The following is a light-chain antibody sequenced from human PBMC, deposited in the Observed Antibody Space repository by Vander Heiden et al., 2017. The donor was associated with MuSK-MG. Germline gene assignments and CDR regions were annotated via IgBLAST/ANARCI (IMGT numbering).Light chain of an antibody. CDR1: QRVSSN. Sequence: ELVMTHSPATLSVSPGARATLPCRASQRVSSNLAWSQQKPGQTPRLLIYGASTRATAIPARFSGSGSGTEFTLTISSLQSEDFAIYYCQQYDNWPLYTFGQGTKLEIK. J-gene: IGKJ2*01. CDR2: GAS. V-gene: IGKV3-15*01. CDR3: QQYDNWPLYT.